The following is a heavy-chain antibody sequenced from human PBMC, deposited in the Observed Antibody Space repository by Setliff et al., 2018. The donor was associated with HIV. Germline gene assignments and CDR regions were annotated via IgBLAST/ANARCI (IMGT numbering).Heavy chain of an antibody. Sequence: ASVKVSCKASGYTSTSYDINWVRQATGQGLEWMGWMNPDSGNTGSAQNFQGRLTITWNTSISTAYMELGSLGIDDTAVYFCARTRSGGSSVYYYYYMDVWGQGTAVTVSS. V-gene: IGHV1-8*01. CDR2: MNPDSGNT. D-gene: IGHD2-15*01. J-gene: IGHJ6*03. CDR1: GYTSTSYD. CDR3: ARTRSGGSSVYYYYYMDV.